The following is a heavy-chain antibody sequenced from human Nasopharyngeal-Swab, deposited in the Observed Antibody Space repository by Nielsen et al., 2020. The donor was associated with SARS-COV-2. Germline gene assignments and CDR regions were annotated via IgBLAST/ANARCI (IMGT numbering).Heavy chain of an antibody. CDR3: ARVYGSGSYYNFPFDY. Sequence: SETLSLTCTVSGGSISSSSYYWGWIRQPPGKGLEWIGSIYYSGSTYYNPSLESRVTISVDTSKNQFSLKLSSVTAADTAVYYCARVYGSGSYYNFPFDYWGQGTLVTVSS. V-gene: IGHV4-39*01. CDR1: GGSISSSSYY. D-gene: IGHD3-10*01. CDR2: IYYSGST. J-gene: IGHJ4*02.